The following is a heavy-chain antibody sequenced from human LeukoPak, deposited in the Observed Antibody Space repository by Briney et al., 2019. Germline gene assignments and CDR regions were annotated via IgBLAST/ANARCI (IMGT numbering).Heavy chain of an antibody. CDR1: GFTFSSYA. J-gene: IGHJ6*03. CDR2: ISYDGSNK. D-gene: IGHD5-12*01. CDR3: ARDPIVATLYYYMDV. Sequence: PGGSLRLSCAASGFTFSSYAMSWVRQAPGKGLEWVAVISYDGSNKYYADSVKGRFTISRDNSKNTLYLQMNSLRAEDTAVYYCARDPIVATLYYYMDVWGKGTTVTVSS. V-gene: IGHV3-30*01.